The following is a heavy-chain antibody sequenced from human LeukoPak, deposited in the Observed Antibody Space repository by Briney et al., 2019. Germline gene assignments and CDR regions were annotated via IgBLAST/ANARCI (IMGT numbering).Heavy chain of an antibody. V-gene: IGHV4-4*02. D-gene: IGHD1-26*01. CDR1: GFTFNTYAM. CDR2: IYHSGST. CDR3: ARGPSLGAHFDY. Sequence: PGESLRLSCAASGFTFNTYAMSWVRRAPGKGLEWIGEIYHSGSTNYNPSLKSRVTISLDQSKNQFSLNLNSVTAADTAVYYCARGPSLGAHFDYWGQGTLVTVSS. J-gene: IGHJ4*02.